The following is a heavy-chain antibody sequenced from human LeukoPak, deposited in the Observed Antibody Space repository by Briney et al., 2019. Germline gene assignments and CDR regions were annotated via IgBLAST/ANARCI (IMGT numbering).Heavy chain of an antibody. J-gene: IGHJ4*02. CDR3: ARGYDSGGYYLPDH. V-gene: IGHV1-2*02. Sequence: ASVKVSCKSSGYTFTGYYIHWVRQAPGQGLEWMGWINPNSGDTKYAQKFQGRVTVTRDKSISTAYMELSRLTSDDTAVYYCARGYDSGGYYLPDHWGQGTLVTVPS. CDR1: GYTFTGYY. CDR2: INPNSGDT. D-gene: IGHD3-22*01.